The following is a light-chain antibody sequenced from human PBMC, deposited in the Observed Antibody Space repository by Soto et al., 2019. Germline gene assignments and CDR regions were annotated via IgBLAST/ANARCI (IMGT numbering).Light chain of an antibody. CDR3: QQSNSYPWT. CDR1: QRIVVW. Sequence: DIQMTQSPSTLSASVGDSVNITCRASQRIVVWFAWYQQKVGKAPKLLIYDDSNLESGVPSRFSGSGSGTAFTITISSLQPDDFATYYCQQSNSYPWTFGQGTKVEIK. CDR2: DDS. V-gene: IGKV1-5*01. J-gene: IGKJ1*01.